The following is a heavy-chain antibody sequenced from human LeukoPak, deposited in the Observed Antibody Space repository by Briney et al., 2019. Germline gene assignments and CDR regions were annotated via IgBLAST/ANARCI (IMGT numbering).Heavy chain of an antibody. D-gene: IGHD3-22*01. Sequence: GGSLRLSCAAFGFTFSSYSMNWVRQAPGKGLEWVSSISSSSSYIYYADSVKGRFTISRDNAKNSLYLQMNSLRAEDTAVYYCASDKNYYDSSGYINRIDYWGQGTLVTVSS. CDR2: ISSSSSYI. J-gene: IGHJ4*02. V-gene: IGHV3-21*01. CDR1: GFTFSSYS. CDR3: ASDKNYYDSSGYINRIDY.